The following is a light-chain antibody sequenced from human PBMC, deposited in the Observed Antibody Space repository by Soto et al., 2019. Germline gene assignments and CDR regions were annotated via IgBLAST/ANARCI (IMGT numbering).Light chain of an antibody. V-gene: IGKV1-17*01. CDR3: LQVKSYPLT. CDR1: QDISND. J-gene: IGKJ4*01. CDR2: AAS. Sequence: DIQMTQSPSSLSASVGDRVTLTCRASQDISNDLGWYQQKPGRAPRRLIFAASSLQSGVPSRFSGSGSGTDFTLTISSLQPEDFATYYCLQVKSYPLTFGGGTWVEIK.